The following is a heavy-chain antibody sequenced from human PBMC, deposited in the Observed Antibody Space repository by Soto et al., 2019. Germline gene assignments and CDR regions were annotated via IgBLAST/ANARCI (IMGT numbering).Heavy chain of an antibody. CDR2: IKSKIDVGTS. V-gene: IGHV3-15*07. D-gene: IGHD2-8*01. CDR1: GFTFSHAW. J-gene: IGHJ6*02. CDR3: ATMGHCSNGVCSYYYYGMDV. Sequence: PGGSLRLSCGASGFTFSHAWMNWVRQAPGKGLEWVGRIKSKIDVGTSDYAAPVKGRFSISRDDSKDTLFLQMNSLKTEDTAVYFCATMGHCSNGVCSYYYYGMDVWGLGTTVTVSS.